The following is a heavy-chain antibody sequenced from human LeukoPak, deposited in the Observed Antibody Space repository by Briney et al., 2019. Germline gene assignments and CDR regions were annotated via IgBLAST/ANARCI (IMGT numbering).Heavy chain of an antibody. J-gene: IGHJ4*02. Sequence: SETLSLTCTVSGGSISSSSYYWGWIRQPPGKGLEWIGSIYYSGSTYYNPSLKSRVTISVDTSKNQFSLKLSSVTAADTAVYYCARDDYGDPYYFDYWGQGTLVTVSS. V-gene: IGHV4-39*07. CDR3: ARDDYGDPYYFDY. CDR1: GGSISSSSYY. CDR2: IYYSGST. D-gene: IGHD4-17*01.